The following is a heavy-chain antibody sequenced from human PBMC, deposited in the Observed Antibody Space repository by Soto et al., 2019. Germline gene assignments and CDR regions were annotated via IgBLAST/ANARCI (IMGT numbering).Heavy chain of an antibody. CDR3: VKDPVSGGSGGAWFDY. CDR1: GFTFSNYA. J-gene: IGHJ4*02. Sequence: GGSLRLSCAVSGFTFSNYAMTWVRQAPGKGLELVSLISVNDGRIVYADPVKDRFTISTDDTNNTHYFQRNSLRLEDTAVYYCVKDPVSGGSGGAWFDYWGQGTLVTVSS. CDR2: ISVNDGRI. D-gene: IGHD2-21*02. V-gene: IGHV3-23*01.